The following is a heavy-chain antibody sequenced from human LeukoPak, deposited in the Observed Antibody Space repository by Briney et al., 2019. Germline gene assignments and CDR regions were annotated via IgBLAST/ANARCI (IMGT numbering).Heavy chain of an antibody. CDR1: GFTFSSYS. V-gene: IGHV3-21*01. D-gene: IGHD3-22*01. CDR2: ISSSSSYI. Sequence: GGSLRLSCAASGFTFSSYSMNWVRQAPGKGLEWVSSISSSSSYIYYADSVKGRFTISRDNAKNSLYLQMNSLRAEDTAVHYCAREYDSSGYYSYFFYWGQGTLVTVSS. J-gene: IGHJ4*02. CDR3: AREYDSSGYYSYFFY.